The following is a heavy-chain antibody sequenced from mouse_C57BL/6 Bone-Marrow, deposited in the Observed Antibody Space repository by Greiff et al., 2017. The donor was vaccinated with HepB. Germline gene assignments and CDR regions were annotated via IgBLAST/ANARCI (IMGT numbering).Heavy chain of an antibody. Sequence: QVQLQQPGAELVKPGASVKLSCKASGYTFTSYWMQWVKQRPGQGLEWIGEIDPSDSYTNYNQKFKGKATLTVDTSSSTAYMQLSSLTSEDSAVYYCAYDYVAYWGQGTLVTVSA. CDR3: AYDYVAY. V-gene: IGHV1-50*01. CDR1: GYTFTSYW. CDR2: IDPSDSYT. J-gene: IGHJ3*01. D-gene: IGHD2-4*01.